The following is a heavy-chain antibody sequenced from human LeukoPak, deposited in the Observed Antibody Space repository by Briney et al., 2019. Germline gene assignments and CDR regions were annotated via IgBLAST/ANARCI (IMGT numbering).Heavy chain of an antibody. CDR3: AKDRLGRATYSGSYGGNAFDI. J-gene: IGHJ3*02. V-gene: IGHV3-7*03. Sequence: GGSLRLSCAASGFTFSSYYMSWVRQAPGKGLEWVANIKQDGSEKYYVDSMKGRFTISRDNSKNTLYLQMNSLRAEDTAVYYCAKDRLGRATYSGSYGGNAFDIWGQGTMVTVSS. CDR1: GFTFSSYY. D-gene: IGHD1-26*01. CDR2: IKQDGSEK.